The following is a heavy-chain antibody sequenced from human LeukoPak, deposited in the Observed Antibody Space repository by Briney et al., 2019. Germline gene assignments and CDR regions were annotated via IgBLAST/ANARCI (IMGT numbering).Heavy chain of an antibody. CDR1: GITFSNYA. CDR2: IGYRGGSI. CDR3: AKSWGSTRPYSNYMDV. V-gene: IGHV3-23*01. J-gene: IGHJ6*03. D-gene: IGHD2-21*01. Sequence: PGGSLRLSCAASGITFSNYAMSWVRQAPGKGLEWVSIIGYRGGSIYYAYSVKGRFTISRDNSKNTLSLQMNGLRPEDTAVYYCAKSWGSTRPYSNYMDVWGKGTTVTVSS.